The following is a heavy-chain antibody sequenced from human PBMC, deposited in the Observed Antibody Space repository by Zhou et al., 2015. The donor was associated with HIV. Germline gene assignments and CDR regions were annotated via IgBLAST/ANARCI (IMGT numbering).Heavy chain of an antibody. D-gene: IGHD2/OR15-2a*01. J-gene: IGHJ4*02. V-gene: IGHV1-69*05. CDR2: IIPIFGTA. Sequence: QVQLVQSGAEVKKPGSSVKVSCKASGGTFSSYAISWVRQAPGQGLEWMGGIIPIFGTANYAQKFQGRVTFTRDTSADTAYLDLNSLRSEDSAVYFCVRGLSVIVRPTLVSWYFDYWGQGTLVIVSS. CDR1: GGTFSSYA. CDR3: VRGLSVIVRPTLVSWYFDY.